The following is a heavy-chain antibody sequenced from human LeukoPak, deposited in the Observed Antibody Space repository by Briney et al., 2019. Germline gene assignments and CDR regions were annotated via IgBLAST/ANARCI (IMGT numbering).Heavy chain of an antibody. CDR2: IYHSGST. Sequence: SGTLSLTCAVSGGSISSSNWWSWVRQPPGKGLEWIGEIYHSGSTNYNPSLKSRVTISVDKSKNQFSLKLSSVTAADTAVYYCARGPKYYYDSSGYGYYYYYYGMDVWGQGTTVTVSS. CDR3: ARGPKYYYDSSGYGYYYYYYGMDV. CDR1: GGSISSSNW. J-gene: IGHJ6*02. D-gene: IGHD3-22*01. V-gene: IGHV4-4*02.